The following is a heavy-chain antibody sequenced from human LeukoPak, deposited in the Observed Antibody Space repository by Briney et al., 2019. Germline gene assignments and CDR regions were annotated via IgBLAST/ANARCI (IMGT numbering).Heavy chain of an antibody. Sequence: SETLSLTCTVSGGSISSGGYYWSWIRQHPGKGLEWIGYIYYSGSTYYNPSLKSRVTISVDTSKNQFSLKLSSVTAADTAVYYCARYYYDSSGYYRLDYWGQGTLSPSPQ. CDR3: ARYYYDSSGYYRLDY. V-gene: IGHV4-31*03. CDR1: GGSISSGGYY. J-gene: IGHJ4*02. D-gene: IGHD3-22*01. CDR2: IYYSGST.